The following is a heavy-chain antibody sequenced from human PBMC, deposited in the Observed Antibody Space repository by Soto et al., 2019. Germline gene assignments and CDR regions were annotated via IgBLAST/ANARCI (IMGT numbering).Heavy chain of an antibody. CDR2: TYYRSKWYN. Sequence: SQTLSLTCAISGDSVSSNSAAWNWIRQSPSRGLEWLGRTYYRSKWYNDYAVSVKSRITINPDTSKNQFSLQLNSVTPEDTAVYYCAYQYGYRSSWLDSYYYCGMDIWGQGTTVTVSS. J-gene: IGHJ6*02. V-gene: IGHV6-1*01. D-gene: IGHD6-13*01. CDR1: GDSVSSNSAA. CDR3: AYQYGYRSSWLDSYYYCGMDI.